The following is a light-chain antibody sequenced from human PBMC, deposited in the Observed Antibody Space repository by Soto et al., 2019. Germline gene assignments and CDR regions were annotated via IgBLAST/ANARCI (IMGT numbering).Light chain of an antibody. CDR2: EVS. Sequence: QSALTKPASVSGSPGQSITISCTGTSSDVGSYNLVSWYQQHPGKAPKLMIYEVSKRPSGVSNRFSGSKSGNTASLTISGLQAEDEADYYCCSYAGSFYVFGTGTKLTVL. CDR1: SSDVGSYNL. CDR3: CSYAGSFYV. V-gene: IGLV2-23*02. J-gene: IGLJ1*01.